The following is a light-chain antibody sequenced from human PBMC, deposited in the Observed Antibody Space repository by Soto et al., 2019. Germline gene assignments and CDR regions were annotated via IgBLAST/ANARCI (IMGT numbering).Light chain of an antibody. CDR3: QQRSNWPPIA. CDR1: LSVSSY. Sequence: SVFTQSPATLSLSPGERATLSCRASLSVSSYLAWYQQKPGQAPRLLIYDASNRATGIPARFSGSGSGTDFTPTISSLEPEDFAVYYWQQRSNWPPIASGQGTRLEIK. V-gene: IGKV3-11*01. J-gene: IGKJ5*01. CDR2: DAS.